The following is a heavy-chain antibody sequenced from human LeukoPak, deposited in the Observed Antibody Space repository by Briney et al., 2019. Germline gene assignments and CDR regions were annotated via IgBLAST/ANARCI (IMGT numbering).Heavy chain of an antibody. CDR3: ARGAAMLPIDY. V-gene: IGHV4-34*01. CDR1: GGSFSGYY. J-gene: IGHJ4*02. CDR2: INHSGST. Sequence: SETLSLTCAVYGGSFSGYYWSWIRQPPGKGLEWIGEINHSGSTNYNPSLKGRVTISVDTSKNQFSLKLSSVTAADTAVYYCARGAAMLPIDYWGQGTLVTVSS. D-gene: IGHD2-2*01.